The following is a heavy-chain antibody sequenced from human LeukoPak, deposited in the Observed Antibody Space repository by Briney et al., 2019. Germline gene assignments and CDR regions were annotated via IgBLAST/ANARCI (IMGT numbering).Heavy chain of an antibody. CDR2: ISGSGGST. D-gene: IGHD3-10*01. V-gene: IGHV3-23*01. Sequence: PGGSLRLSCAASGFIFSSYAMSWVRQAPGKGLEWVSTISGSGGSTYYADSVKGRFTISRDNSKNTLYLQMNSLRAEDTAVYYCAKSTSTRITILGYWGQGTLVTVSS. J-gene: IGHJ4*02. CDR1: GFIFSSYA. CDR3: AKSTSTRITILGY.